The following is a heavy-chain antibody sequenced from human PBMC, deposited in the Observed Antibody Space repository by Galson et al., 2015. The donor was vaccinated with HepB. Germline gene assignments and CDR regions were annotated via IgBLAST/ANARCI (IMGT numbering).Heavy chain of an antibody. CDR1: GDSVSSNSAA. J-gene: IGHJ2*01. CDR3: ARTGYWVPWSSYWYFDL. CDR2: TYYRSKWYN. D-gene: IGHD3-9*01. Sequence: CAISGDSVSSNSAAWNWIRQSPSRGLEWLGRTYYRSKWYNDYAVSVKSRITINPDTSKNQFSLQLNSVTPEDTAVYYCARTGYWVPWSSYWYFDLWGRGTLVTVSS. V-gene: IGHV6-1*01.